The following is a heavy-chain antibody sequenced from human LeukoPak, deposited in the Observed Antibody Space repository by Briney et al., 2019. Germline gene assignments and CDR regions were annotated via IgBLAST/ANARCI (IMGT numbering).Heavy chain of an antibody. CDR2: IYYSGST. V-gene: IGHV4-59*01. CDR1: GGSISSYY. CDR3: ARDRSGSYRYFDY. J-gene: IGHJ4*02. Sequence: SETLSLTCTVSGGSISSYYWGWIRQPPGKGLEWIGYIYYSGSTNYNPSLKSRVTISVDTSKNQFSLKLSSVTAADTAVYYCARDRSGSYRYFDYWGQGTLVTVSS. D-gene: IGHD1-26*01.